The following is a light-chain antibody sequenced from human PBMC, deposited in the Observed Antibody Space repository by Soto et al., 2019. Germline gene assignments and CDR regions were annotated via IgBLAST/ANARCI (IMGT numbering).Light chain of an antibody. CDR1: QSVSSN. CDR3: QQYNNCPWT. J-gene: IGKJ1*01. CDR2: GAS. Sequence: EIVMTQSPATLSVSPGERATLSCRASQSVSSNLAWYQQKPGQAPRLLIYGASTRATGIPARFSGSGSGTEFTLTISRLQSEDVAVYYCQQYNNCPWTVGQGTKVEIK. V-gene: IGKV3-15*01.